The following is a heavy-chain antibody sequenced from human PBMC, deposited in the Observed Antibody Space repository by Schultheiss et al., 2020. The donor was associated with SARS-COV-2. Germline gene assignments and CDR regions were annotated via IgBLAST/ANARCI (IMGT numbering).Heavy chain of an antibody. CDR1: GFTFSSYS. J-gene: IGHJ6*03. CDR3: ARRYCSGTSCYTARWYYYMDV. V-gene: IGHV4-34*01. CDR2: INHSGRT. Sequence: SQTLSLTCAASGFTFSSYSMNWVRQAPGKGLEWIGEINHSGRTNYNPSLKSRVSISIDTSKNQFSLKLNSVTPADTAVYYCARRYCSGTSCYTARWYYYMDVWGKGTTVTVSS. D-gene: IGHD2-2*02.